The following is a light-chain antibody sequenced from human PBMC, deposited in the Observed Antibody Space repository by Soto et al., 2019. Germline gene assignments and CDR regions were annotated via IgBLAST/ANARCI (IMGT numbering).Light chain of an antibody. Sequence: QSVLTQPASVSGSPGQSITISCTGTSSDVGGYKYVSWYQHHPGKAPKVMIYEVSNRPSGVSNRFSGSKSGNTASLTISGLQAEDEADYYCSSYTSSSARVFGGGTQLSVL. CDR3: SSYTSSSARV. V-gene: IGLV2-14*01. CDR2: EVS. J-gene: IGLJ3*02. CDR1: SSDVGGYKY.